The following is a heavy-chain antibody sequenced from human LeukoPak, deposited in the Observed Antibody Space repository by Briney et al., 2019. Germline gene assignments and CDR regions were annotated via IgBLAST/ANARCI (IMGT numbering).Heavy chain of an antibody. J-gene: IGHJ4*02. CDR1: GFTVSSNY. CDR3: ARDLGSPAGVDY. V-gene: IGHV3-66*02. D-gene: IGHD1-26*01. CDR2: ICSGGST. Sequence: GGSLRLSCAASGFTVSSNYMSWVRQAPGKGLEWVSVICSGGSTYYADSVKGRFTISRDNSKNTLYLQMNSLRAEDTAVYYCARDLGSPAGVDYWGQGTLVTVSS.